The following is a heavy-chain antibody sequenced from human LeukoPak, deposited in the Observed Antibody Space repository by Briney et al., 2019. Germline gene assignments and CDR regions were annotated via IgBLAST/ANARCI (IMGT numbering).Heavy chain of an antibody. Sequence: GASVKVSCKASGYTFTSYYMHWVRQAPGQGLEWMGIINPSGGSTSYAQKFQGRVTMTRDTSTSTVYMELSSLRSEDTAVYYCAKAYGSGSLCYDSSAYYYMDVWGQGTLVTVSS. J-gene: IGHJ6*03. D-gene: IGHD3-10*01. CDR3: AKAYGSGSLCYDSSAYYYMDV. V-gene: IGHV1-46*01. CDR2: INPSGGST. CDR1: GYTFTSYY.